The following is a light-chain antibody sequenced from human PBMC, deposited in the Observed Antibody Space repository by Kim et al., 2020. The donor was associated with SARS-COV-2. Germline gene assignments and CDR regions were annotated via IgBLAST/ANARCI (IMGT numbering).Light chain of an antibody. V-gene: IGKV3-20*01. Sequence: WSPGERATLSCRASQSVNNYLAWYQQKPGQAPRLLIYGASSRATGIPDRFSGSGSGTDFTLTISRLEPEDFAVYYCQQYGSSPLYTFGQGTKLEI. CDR1: QSVNNY. CDR3: QQYGSSPLYT. J-gene: IGKJ2*01. CDR2: GAS.